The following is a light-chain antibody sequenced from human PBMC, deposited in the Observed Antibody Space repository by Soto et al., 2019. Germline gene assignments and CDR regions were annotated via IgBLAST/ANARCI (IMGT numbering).Light chain of an antibody. Sequence: EIVLTQSPGTLSLSPGERATLSCRASQSVSSSYLAWYQQKPGQAPRRLIYGASSRATGIPDRFSGSGSGTDFTLTISRLEPEDFAVYYCQQYGSSPRGFGGGTKVEIK. CDR2: GAS. CDR3: QQYGSSPRG. J-gene: IGKJ4*01. CDR1: QSVSSSY. V-gene: IGKV3-20*01.